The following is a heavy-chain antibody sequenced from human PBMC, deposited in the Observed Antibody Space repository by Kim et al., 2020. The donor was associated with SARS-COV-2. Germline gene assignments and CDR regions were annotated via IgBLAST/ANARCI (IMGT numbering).Heavy chain of an antibody. CDR2: IKQDGSEE. V-gene: IGHV3-7*05. D-gene: IGHD3-16*02. CDR3: ARARPGLYHDY. CDR1: GFIFSSNW. J-gene: IGHJ4*02. Sequence: GGSLRLSCAASGFIFSSNWMSWVRRAPGKGLEWLAVIKQDGSEEYYVDSVKGRFTISRDNAKDSLFLQMNDLRAEDTAMYYCARARPGLYHDYWGQGSLVTVSS.